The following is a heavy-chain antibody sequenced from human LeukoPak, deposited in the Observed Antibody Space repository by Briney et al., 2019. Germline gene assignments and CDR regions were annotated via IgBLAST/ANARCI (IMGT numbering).Heavy chain of an antibody. Sequence: PSETLSLTCSVSGGSISSRSHYWGWLRQSPGKGLEWIGTIYYSGTTFYNPPLQSRVTISVATSRNQFSLTLNSVTAAHTAVYSCARRSDYDFWSGNQYYFDYWGQGTLVTVSS. CDR2: IYYSGTT. CDR1: GGSISSRSHY. J-gene: IGHJ4*02. V-gene: IGHV4-39*01. D-gene: IGHD3-3*01. CDR3: ARRSDYDFWSGNQYYFDY.